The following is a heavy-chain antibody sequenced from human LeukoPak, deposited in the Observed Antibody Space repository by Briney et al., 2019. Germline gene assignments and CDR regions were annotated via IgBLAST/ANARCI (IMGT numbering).Heavy chain of an antibody. D-gene: IGHD2-2*01. CDR2: IYYSGST. J-gene: IGHJ5*02. CDR1: GGSISSYY. V-gene: IGHV4-59*01. CDR3: ARDFRCSSTSCYEAWFDP. Sequence: SETLSLTCTVSGGSISSYYWSWIRQPPGKGLEWIGYIYYSGSTNYNPSLKSRVTISVDTSKNQFSLKLSSVTAADTAEYYCARDFRCSSTSCYEAWFDPWGQGTLVTVSS.